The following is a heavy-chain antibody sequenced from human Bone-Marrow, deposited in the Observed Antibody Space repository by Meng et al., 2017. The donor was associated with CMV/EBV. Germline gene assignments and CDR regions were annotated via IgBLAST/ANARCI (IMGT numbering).Heavy chain of an antibody. D-gene: IGHD1-26*01. J-gene: IGHJ6*02. CDR2: INPNSGGT. CDR3: ARVPSWVGATTDYGMDV. V-gene: IGHV1-2*02. Sequence: ASVKVSCKASGYTFTGYYMHWVRRAPGQGLEWMGWINPNSGGTNYAQKFQGRVTMTRDTSISTAYMELSRLRSDDTAVYYCARVPSWVGATTDYGMDVWGQGTTVTVSS. CDR1: GYTFTGYY.